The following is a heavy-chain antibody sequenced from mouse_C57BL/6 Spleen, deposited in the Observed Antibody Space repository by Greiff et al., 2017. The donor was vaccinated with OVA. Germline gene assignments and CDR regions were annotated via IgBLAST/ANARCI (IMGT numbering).Heavy chain of an antibody. CDR1: GYAFSSYW. D-gene: IGHD1-1*01. CDR3: AHHYYGSSYYAMDY. V-gene: IGHV1-80*01. J-gene: IGHJ4*01. Sequence: VQLQQSGAELVKPGASVKISCKASGYAFSSYWMNWVKQRPGQGLEWIGQIYPGDGDPNYNGKFKGKATLTADKSSSTAYMQLSSLTSEDSAVYFCAHHYYGSSYYAMDYWGQGTSVTVSS. CDR2: IYPGDGDP.